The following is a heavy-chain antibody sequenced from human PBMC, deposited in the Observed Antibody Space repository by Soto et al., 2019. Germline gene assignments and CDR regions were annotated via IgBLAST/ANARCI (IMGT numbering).Heavy chain of an antibody. J-gene: IGHJ4*02. Sequence: QVQLVESGGGVVQPGRSLRLSCAASGFTFSSYGMHWVRQSPGKGLEWVAAISYDGSNRYYADSVKGRFTISRDNSKNTLYLQMDSLRAEDTAVYYCAKGRRCSGGRCYQEEFEEWDQGTLVTVSS. CDR1: GFTFSSYG. V-gene: IGHV3-30*18. CDR2: ISYDGSNR. D-gene: IGHD2-15*01. CDR3: AKGRRCSGGRCYQEEFEE.